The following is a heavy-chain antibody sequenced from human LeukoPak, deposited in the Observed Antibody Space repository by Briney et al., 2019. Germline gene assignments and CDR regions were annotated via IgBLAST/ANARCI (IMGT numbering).Heavy chain of an antibody. CDR1: GGSISSYY. V-gene: IGHV4-59*05. CDR2: IYYSGST. D-gene: IGHD3-22*01. CDR3: ATENYYDSSGEFDY. J-gene: IGHJ4*02. Sequence: SETLSLTCTVSGGSISSYYWSWIRQPPGKGLEWIGSIYYSGSTYYSPSLKSRVTISVDTSKNQFSLKLSSVTAADTAVYYCATENYYDSSGEFDYWGQGTLVTVSS.